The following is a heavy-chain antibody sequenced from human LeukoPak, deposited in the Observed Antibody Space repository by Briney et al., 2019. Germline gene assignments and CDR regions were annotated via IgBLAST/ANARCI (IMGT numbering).Heavy chain of an antibody. V-gene: IGHV1-69*13. CDR1: GGTFSSYA. Sequence: ASVKVSCKASGGTFSSYAISWVRQAPGQGLEWMGGIVPIFGTANYAQKFQGRVTITADESTSTAYMELSRLRSEDTAMYYCARAGYSSGWDMDDYWGQGTLVTVSS. CDR2: IVPIFGTA. CDR3: ARAGYSSGWDMDDY. D-gene: IGHD6-19*01. J-gene: IGHJ4*02.